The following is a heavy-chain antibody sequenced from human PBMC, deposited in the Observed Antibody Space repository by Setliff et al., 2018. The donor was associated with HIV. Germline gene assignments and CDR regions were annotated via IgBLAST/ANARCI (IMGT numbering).Heavy chain of an antibody. CDR3: VASSSWSCRLNY. D-gene: IGHD2-2*01. J-gene: IGHJ4*02. Sequence: PSETLSLTCAVYGGSFSSYYWIWIRQPPGKGLEWIGEINHSGSTAYNPSLKSRVTISIDTSKKQFSLKLTSVTAADAAIYYCVASSSWSCRLNYWGQGTLVTVSS. CDR2: INHSGST. V-gene: IGHV4-34*01. CDR1: GGSFSSYY.